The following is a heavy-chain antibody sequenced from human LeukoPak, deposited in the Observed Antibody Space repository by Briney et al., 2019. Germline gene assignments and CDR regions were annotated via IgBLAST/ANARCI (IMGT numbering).Heavy chain of an antibody. Sequence: ASVKVSCKASGYSFVLYGISWVRQAPGQGLEWMGIINPSDGSTHYAQKFQGRVTMTRDMSTSTVYMELSSLRSEDTAVYYCARGRYYGSGIRGYFDYWGQGTLVTVSS. D-gene: IGHD3-10*01. CDR2: INPSDGST. CDR3: ARGRYYGSGIRGYFDY. V-gene: IGHV1-46*01. CDR1: GYSFVLYG. J-gene: IGHJ4*02.